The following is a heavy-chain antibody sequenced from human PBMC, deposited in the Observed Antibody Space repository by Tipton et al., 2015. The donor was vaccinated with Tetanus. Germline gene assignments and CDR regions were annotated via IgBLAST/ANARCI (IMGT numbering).Heavy chain of an antibody. CDR2: INPSGGGT. CDR1: GFPFSRPF. V-gene: IGHV1-46*01. J-gene: IGHJ4*02. Sequence: QSGAEVKKPGASVKLSCATSGFPFSRPFIHWARQAPGHGLEWMGLINPSGGGTTYAQKFRDRVTITRDTATSTVYMELSSLTSQDTAVYYCARATDPSGWTYFDFGGQGTLVIVSS. CDR3: ARATDPSGWTYFDF. D-gene: IGHD6-19*01.